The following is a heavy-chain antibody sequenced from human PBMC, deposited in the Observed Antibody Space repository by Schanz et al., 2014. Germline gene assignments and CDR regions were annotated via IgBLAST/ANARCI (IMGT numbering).Heavy chain of an antibody. J-gene: IGHJ4*02. Sequence: EVHLVESGGGLVQPGGSLRLSCAASGFNFITFAMSWVRQAPGKGPEWVSAIGGDASRTYYADSVKGRFTISRDNAKNSVFLQMNGLRDEDTAVYYCATETYSSSWCFDYWGQGTLVTVSS. CDR3: ATETYSSSWCFDY. D-gene: IGHD6-13*01. CDR2: IGGDASRT. CDR1: GFNFITFA. V-gene: IGHV3-23*04.